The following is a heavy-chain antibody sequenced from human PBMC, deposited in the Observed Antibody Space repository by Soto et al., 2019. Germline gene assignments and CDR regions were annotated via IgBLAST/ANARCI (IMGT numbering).Heavy chain of an antibody. CDR3: ARGENWFDS. V-gene: IGHV1-18*01. CDR1: GYTFTIFK. CDR2: ISTDNGDT. Sequence: QVQLVQSGAEVRKPGASVKVSCKASGYTFTIFKITWVRQAPGQGLEWMGWISTDNGDTNSAQSLQGRVTMTTDTSTTTAFRELRSLTSDDTAVYFCARGENWFDSWGQGTLVTVSS. J-gene: IGHJ5*01. D-gene: IGHD1-26*01.